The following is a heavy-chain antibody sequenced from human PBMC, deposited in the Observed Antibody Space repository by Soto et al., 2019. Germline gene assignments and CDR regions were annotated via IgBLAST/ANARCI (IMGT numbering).Heavy chain of an antibody. CDR3: ARIDGAEYQLLYVDYGMDV. V-gene: IGHV1-18*01. D-gene: IGHD2-2*01. CDR2: ISSYNGNT. Sequence: QLVQSGAELKKPGASVKVSCRSSGYTFDTFGVSWVRQAPGQGLEWMGWISSYNGNTEYAEKFQGRLTMTTDISTNTAYMDLSSLRSDDTAVYFCARIDGAEYQLLYVDYGMDVWGQGTTVTVSS. CDR1: GYTFDTFG. J-gene: IGHJ6*02.